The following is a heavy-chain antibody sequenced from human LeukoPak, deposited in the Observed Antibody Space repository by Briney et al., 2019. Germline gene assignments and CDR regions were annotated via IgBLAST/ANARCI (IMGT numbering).Heavy chain of an antibody. CDR1: GGTFSSYA. CDR3: ARGPSSWIQLWPPDY. Sequence: WASVKVSCKASGGTFSSYAISWVRQAPGQGLEWMGRIIPILGIANYAQKFQGRVTITADKSTSTAYMELSSLRSEDTAVYYCARGPSSWIQLWPPDYWGQGTLVTVSS. CDR2: IIPILGIA. J-gene: IGHJ4*02. V-gene: IGHV1-69*04. D-gene: IGHD5-18*01.